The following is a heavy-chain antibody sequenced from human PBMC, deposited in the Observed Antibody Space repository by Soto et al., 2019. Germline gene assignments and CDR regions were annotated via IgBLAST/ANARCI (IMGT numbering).Heavy chain of an antibody. Sequence: EVQLVESGGGLVQPGGSLRLSCAASGFTFSRYWMSWVRQAPGKGLEWVANIKQDGSEKYYVDSVKGRCTISRDNAKNSLYLQMNSLRAEDTAMYYCARVLPIYQAYYFDYWGQGTLVTVSS. J-gene: IGHJ4*02. V-gene: IGHV3-7*03. CDR3: ARVLPIYQAYYFDY. CDR1: GFTFSRYW. D-gene: IGHD2-2*01. CDR2: IKQDGSEK.